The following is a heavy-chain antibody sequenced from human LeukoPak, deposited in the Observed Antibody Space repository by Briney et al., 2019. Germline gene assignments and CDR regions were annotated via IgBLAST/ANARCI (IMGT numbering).Heavy chain of an antibody. J-gene: IGHJ4*02. CDR2: ISSSGSTT. Sequence: GGSLRLSCVDSGFTFSSFAMSWVRQAPGRGLEWVSTISSSGSTTYYIDSVKGRFTISRDNSRNTLYLQLNSLRGEDTAVYYCARETPAFDYWGQGTLVTVS. CDR3: ARETPAFDY. CDR1: GFTFSSFA. D-gene: IGHD4-23*01. V-gene: IGHV3-23*01.